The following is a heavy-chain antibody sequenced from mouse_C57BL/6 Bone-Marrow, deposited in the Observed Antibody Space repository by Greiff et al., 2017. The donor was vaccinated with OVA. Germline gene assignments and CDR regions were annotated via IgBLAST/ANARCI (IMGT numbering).Heavy chain of an antibody. D-gene: IGHD1-1*01. J-gene: IGHJ3*01. V-gene: IGHV5-4*01. CDR2: ISDGGSST. Sequence: EVQGVESGGGLVKPGGSLKLSCAASGFSFSSYAMSWVRQTPEKRLEWVATISDGGSSTYYPANVQGRFTISRDNAKNNLYLQMSHLKSEDTAMYYCARVDYYGSSQFAYWGQGTLVTVAA. CDR3: ARVDYYGSSQFAY. CDR1: GFSFSSYA.